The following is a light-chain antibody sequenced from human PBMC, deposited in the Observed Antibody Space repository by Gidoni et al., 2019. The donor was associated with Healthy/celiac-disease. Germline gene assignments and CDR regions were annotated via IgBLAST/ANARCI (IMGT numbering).Light chain of an antibody. J-gene: IGKJ3*01. CDR2: DAS. CDR1: PDISNY. CDR3: QQYDNFPFT. V-gene: IGKV1-33*01. Sequence: DIQMTQSPSSLSASVGDRVTITCQASPDISNYLNWYQQKPGKAPKPLIYDASNLETGVPSRFSGSGSGTDFTFTISSLQPEDIATYYCQQYDNFPFTFGPGTKVDIK.